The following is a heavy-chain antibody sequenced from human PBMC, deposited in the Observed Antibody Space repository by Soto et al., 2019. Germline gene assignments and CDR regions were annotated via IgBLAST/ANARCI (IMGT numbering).Heavy chain of an antibody. CDR3: ERGLSSWYFDS. J-gene: IGHJ4*02. D-gene: IGHD6-13*01. Sequence: SVKVSCNASGRTFSGYAIHLVRQAPGQGLEWMGGIIPIFGTANYAQKFQGRVTITADESTSTAYMELSSLRSEDTAVYYCERGLSSWYFDSWGQGTLVTVSS. CDR2: IIPIFGTA. CDR1: GRTFSGYA. V-gene: IGHV1-69*13.